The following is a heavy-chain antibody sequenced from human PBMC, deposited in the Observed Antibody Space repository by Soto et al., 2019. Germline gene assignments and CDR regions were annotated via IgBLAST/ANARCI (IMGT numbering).Heavy chain of an antibody. J-gene: IGHJ5*02. CDR1: GFIFSDYE. CDR3: AREGGFDWFYP. V-gene: IGHV3-48*03. Sequence: GESLKISCEGSGFIFSDYEMNWVRQVPGKGLEWISYISISGTIIHYADSVKGRFTISRDNAKNSVYLQMNSLRVEDTAIYYCAREGGFDWFYPWGQGTLVTVSS. CDR2: ISISGTII.